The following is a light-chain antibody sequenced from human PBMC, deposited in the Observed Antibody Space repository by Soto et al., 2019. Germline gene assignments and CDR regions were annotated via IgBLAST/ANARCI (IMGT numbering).Light chain of an antibody. CDR1: SSNIGAGYD. Sequence: QSVLTQPPSVSGAPGQRVTISCTGSSSNIGAGYDVHWYQQLPGTAPKLLIYHNSNRPSGVPDRFSGSKSGTLASLAITGLQAEDEADYYCQSYDSSLSGSRVFGTGTKVTVL. CDR3: QSYDSSLSGSRV. CDR2: HNS. J-gene: IGLJ1*01. V-gene: IGLV1-40*01.